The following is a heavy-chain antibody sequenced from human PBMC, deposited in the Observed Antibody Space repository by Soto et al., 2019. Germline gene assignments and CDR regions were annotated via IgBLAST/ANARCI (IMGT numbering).Heavy chain of an antibody. J-gene: IGHJ1*01. Sequence: QVQLVQSGAEVKKPGSSVKVSCKASGGTFSSYTISWVRQAPGQGLEWMGRIIPILGIANYAQKFQGRVTITADKSTSTAYMELSSLRSEDTAVYYCASLGSSVWYLEDFQHWGQGTLVTVSS. D-gene: IGHD6-19*01. V-gene: IGHV1-69*02. CDR1: GGTFSSYT. CDR2: IIPILGIA. CDR3: ASLGSSVWYLEDFQH.